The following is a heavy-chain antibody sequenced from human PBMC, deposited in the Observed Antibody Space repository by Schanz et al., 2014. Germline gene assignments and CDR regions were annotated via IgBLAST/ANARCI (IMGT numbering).Heavy chain of an antibody. V-gene: IGHV3-23*04. D-gene: IGHD5-12*01. J-gene: IGHJ4*02. CDR1: GFTFSDYS. CDR2: ISGRDGST. Sequence: EVQLVESGGGWVQPGGSLRLSCAASGFTFSDYSMNWVRQAPGKGLEWVSAISGRDGSTYYADSVRGRFTVSRDNSKNTLYLQLNSLRAEDTAVYYCARDFHGYGPHLDYWGQGSLVTVSS. CDR3: ARDFHGYGPHLDY.